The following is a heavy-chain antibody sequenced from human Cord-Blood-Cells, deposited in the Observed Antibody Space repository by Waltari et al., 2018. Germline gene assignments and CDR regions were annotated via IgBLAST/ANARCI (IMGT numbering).Heavy chain of an antibody. CDR3: ARGGITIFGVVIMVWFDP. V-gene: IGHV1-8*01. CDR2: MNPNSGNT. J-gene: IGHJ5*02. D-gene: IGHD3-3*01. Sequence: VRQATGRGLEWMGWMNPNSGNTGYAQKFQGRVTMTRNTSISTAYMELSSLRSEDTAVYYCARGGITIFGVVIMVWFDPWGQGTLVTVSS.